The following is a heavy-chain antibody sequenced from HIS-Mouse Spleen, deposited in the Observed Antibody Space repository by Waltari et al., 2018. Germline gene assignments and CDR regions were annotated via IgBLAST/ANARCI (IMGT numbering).Heavy chain of an antibody. D-gene: IGHD7-27*01. J-gene: IGHJ3*02. V-gene: IGHV3-9*01. Sequence: EVQLVESGGGLVQPGRSLRLSCAASGFTFDDYAMHWVRQAPGKGLEWVSGISWNSGSIGYADSVKGRFTISRDNAKNSLYLQMNSLRAEDTALYYCAKDSLGMGDAFDIWGQGTMVTVSS. CDR1: GFTFDDYA. CDR3: AKDSLGMGDAFDI. CDR2: ISWNSGSI.